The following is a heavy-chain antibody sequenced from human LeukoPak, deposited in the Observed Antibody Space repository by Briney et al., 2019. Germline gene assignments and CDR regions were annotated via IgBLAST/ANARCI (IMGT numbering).Heavy chain of an antibody. D-gene: IGHD2-2*01. Sequence: GESLMISCKCSGYIFTSYWIGWVLQLAGKGLEWMVVIYPGDSDTSYSPSFQGQVTISADKSISTASLQWSSLKASDTAMYYCATYCSSTSCYDWNWFDPWGQGTLVTVSS. CDR1: GYIFTSYW. CDR3: ATYCSSTSCYDWNWFDP. CDR2: IYPGDSDT. J-gene: IGHJ5*02. V-gene: IGHV5-51*01.